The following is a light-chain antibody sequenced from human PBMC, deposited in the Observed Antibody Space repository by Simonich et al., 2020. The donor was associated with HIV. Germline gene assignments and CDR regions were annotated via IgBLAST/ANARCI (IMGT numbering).Light chain of an antibody. Sequence: DIVMTQSPDSLGVSLGERATINCKSSQSFLYSSNNKKYLAWYQQKPGQRPKLLIYWASTGEAGVPERFRGSGSGTDFTLTISSMQAEDVAVYYCQQYYSTPITFGQGTRLEIK. CDR1: QSFLYSSNNKKY. CDR3: QQYYSTPIT. J-gene: IGKJ5*01. CDR2: WAS. V-gene: IGKV4-1*01.